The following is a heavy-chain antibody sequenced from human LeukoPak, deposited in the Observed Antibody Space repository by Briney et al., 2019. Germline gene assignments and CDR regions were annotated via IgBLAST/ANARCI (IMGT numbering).Heavy chain of an antibody. D-gene: IGHD2-2*01. Sequence: GGSLRLSCAASGFTFSSYAMSWVRQAPGKGLEWVSAISGSGGSAYYADSVKGRFTISRDNSKNTLYLQMNSLRAEDTAVYYCAKARDCSSTRCYEGLFGVDVWGQGTTVTVSS. V-gene: IGHV3-23*01. J-gene: IGHJ6*02. CDR2: ISGSGGSA. CDR3: AKARDCSSTRCYEGLFGVDV. CDR1: GFTFSSYA.